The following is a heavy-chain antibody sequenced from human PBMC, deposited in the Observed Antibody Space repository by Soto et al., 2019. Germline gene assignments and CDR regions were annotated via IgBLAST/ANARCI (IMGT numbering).Heavy chain of an antibody. CDR2: IRNKPSRYTT. CDR1: GFTFSDHY. D-gene: IGHD6-13*01. V-gene: IGHV3-72*01. CDR3: ARAYSTSWLGTNFDF. J-gene: IGHJ4*02. Sequence: GGSLRLSCAVSGFTFSDHYMDWVRQAPGKGLEWVGRIRNKPSRYTTEYAASVKGRFSISRDDSQNVLFLQMSSLKTEDTAIYYCARAYSTSWLGTNFDFWGLGTLVTVS.